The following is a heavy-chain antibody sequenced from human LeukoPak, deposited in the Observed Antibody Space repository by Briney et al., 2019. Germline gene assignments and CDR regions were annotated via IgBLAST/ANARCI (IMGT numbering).Heavy chain of an antibody. D-gene: IGHD2-2*01. CDR3: ARASCSGTSCYFDY. Sequence: NPSETLSLTCTVSGGSVSSFSFYWGWIRQPPGKGLEWIGSIYYSGSTYYNPSLKSRVTISMDTSKNQFSLELTSVTAADTAVYYCARASCSGTSCYFDYWGQGTLVTVSS. V-gene: IGHV4-39*07. J-gene: IGHJ4*02. CDR2: IYYSGST. CDR1: GGSVSSFSFY.